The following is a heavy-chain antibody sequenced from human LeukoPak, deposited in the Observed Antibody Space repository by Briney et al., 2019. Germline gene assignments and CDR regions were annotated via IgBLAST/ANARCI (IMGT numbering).Heavy chain of an antibody. Sequence: GGSLRLSCAASGFTFSSYAMTWVRQAPGKGLEWISAISGSADSTYYADSVKGRFTISRDNSKNTLYLQMNSLRAEDSAIYYCAKDYYCANWGQGTLVTVSS. CDR1: GFTFSSYA. CDR3: AKDYYCAN. V-gene: IGHV3-23*01. J-gene: IGHJ4*02. CDR2: ISGSADST.